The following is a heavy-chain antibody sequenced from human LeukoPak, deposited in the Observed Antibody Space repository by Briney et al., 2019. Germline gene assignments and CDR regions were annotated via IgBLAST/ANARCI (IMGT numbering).Heavy chain of an antibody. CDR1: GFTFSSYG. J-gene: IGHJ3*02. Sequence: GGSLRLSCAASGFTFSSYGMHWVRQAPGKGLEWVAVIWYDGSNKYYADSVKGRFTISRDNSKNTLYLQMISLRAEDTAVYYCASIVVDAFDIWGQGTMVTVSS. CDR2: IWYDGSNK. D-gene: IGHD2-21*01. CDR3: ASIVVDAFDI. V-gene: IGHV3-33*01.